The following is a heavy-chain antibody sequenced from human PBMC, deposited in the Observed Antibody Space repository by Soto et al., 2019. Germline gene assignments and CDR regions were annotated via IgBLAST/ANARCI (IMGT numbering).Heavy chain of an antibody. CDR1: GYTFTDYW. J-gene: IGHJ6*02. V-gene: IGHV5-51*01. Sequence: GESLKISCKGSGYTFTDYWIGWVRQLPGKGLEWMGIIYPGDSDTRYSPSFQGHVTITVDKSTSTAYLEWNTLKASDTAMYYCARHITTFRYYYYAMDVWGQGTTVTVSS. CDR2: IYPGDSDT. D-gene: IGHD3-22*01. CDR3: ARHITTFRYYYYAMDV.